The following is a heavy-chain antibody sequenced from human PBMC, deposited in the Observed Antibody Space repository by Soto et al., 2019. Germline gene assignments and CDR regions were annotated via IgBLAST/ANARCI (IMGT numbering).Heavy chain of an antibody. CDR1: GFTFRIYG. CDR3: SQEAPGGWHFFDN. J-gene: IGHJ4*02. Sequence: QVQLVESGGGVVQPGRSLRLSCAASGFTFRIYGMHWVRQAPGKGLEWVAFMSYDGRQKYYADSVKGRFTISRDNSKNTLELQMNSLATEDTAVYFCSQEAPGGWHFFDNWGQGTLVTVSS. D-gene: IGHD6-19*01. CDR2: MSYDGRQK. V-gene: IGHV3-30*18.